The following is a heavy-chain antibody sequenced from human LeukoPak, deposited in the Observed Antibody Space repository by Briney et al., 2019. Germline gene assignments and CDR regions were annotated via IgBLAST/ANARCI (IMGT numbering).Heavy chain of an antibody. D-gene: IGHD2-2*01. CDR2: ISYDGSNK. V-gene: IGHV3-30-3*01. CDR3: ARAGVDIVVVPAANYYYYYYMDV. Sequence: GGSLRLSCAASGFTFSSYAMHWVRQAPGKGLEGVAVISYDGSNKYYADSVKGRFTISRDNSKNTLYLQMNSLRAEDTAVYYCARAGVDIVVVPAANYYYYYYMDVWGKGTTVTVSS. J-gene: IGHJ6*03. CDR1: GFTFSSYA.